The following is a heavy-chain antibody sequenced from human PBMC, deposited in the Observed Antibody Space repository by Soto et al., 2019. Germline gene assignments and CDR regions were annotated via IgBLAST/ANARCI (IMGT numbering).Heavy chain of an antibody. CDR1: GFTFSSRE. CDR2: ISGSGNIT. CDR3: ARGGVY. J-gene: IGHJ4*02. Sequence: GGSLRLSCAASGFTFSSREMNWVRQAPGKGLEWISYISGSGNITYYADSVKGRFTISRDNAQKSLYLQMNSLRVEDTAVYYCARGGVYWGQGTLVTVSS. D-gene: IGHD2-8*01. V-gene: IGHV3-48*03.